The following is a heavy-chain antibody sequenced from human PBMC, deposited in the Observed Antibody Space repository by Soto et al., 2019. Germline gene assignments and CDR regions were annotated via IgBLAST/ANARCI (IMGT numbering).Heavy chain of an antibody. CDR1: GFSLTTRGMS. CDR3: AHNRGDGDYFQY. D-gene: IGHD3-16*01. Sequence: QITLKESGPTLVKPTQTLTLTCSFSGFSLTTRGMSVSWIRQPPGKALEWLSVIYWDDDKRYSPSLKNRLTIASDTSKNQGVLKMTDMDPLDTATFYCAHNRGDGDYFQYWGQGTLVFVSS. CDR2: IYWDDDK. J-gene: IGHJ4*02. V-gene: IGHV2-5*02.